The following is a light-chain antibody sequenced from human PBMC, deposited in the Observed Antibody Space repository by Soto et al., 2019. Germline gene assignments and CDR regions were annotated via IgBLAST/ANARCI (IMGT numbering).Light chain of an antibody. Sequence: ELVLTQSPGTLSLSPGERATLSCRASQSVSSSYLAWYQQKPGQAPRLLIYGASSRATGIPDRFSGSGSGTDFTLTIRRLEPEDCAVYDCQQYGSSPGYTFGQGTKLEIK. CDR1: QSVSSSY. CDR3: QQYGSSPGYT. CDR2: GAS. J-gene: IGKJ2*01. V-gene: IGKV3-20*01.